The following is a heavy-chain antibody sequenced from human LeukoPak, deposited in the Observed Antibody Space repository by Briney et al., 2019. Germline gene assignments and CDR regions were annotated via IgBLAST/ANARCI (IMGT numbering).Heavy chain of an antibody. CDR1: GGTFSSYA. D-gene: IGHD6-13*01. V-gene: IGHV1-69*06. CDR2: IIPIFGTA. Sequence: ASVKVSCKASGGTFSSYAISWVRQAPGQGLEWMGGIIPIFGTANYAQKFQGRVTITADKSTSTAYMELSSLRSEDTAVYYCASSVAARSTRDLDYWGQGTLVTVSS. CDR3: ASSVAARSTRDLDY. J-gene: IGHJ4*02.